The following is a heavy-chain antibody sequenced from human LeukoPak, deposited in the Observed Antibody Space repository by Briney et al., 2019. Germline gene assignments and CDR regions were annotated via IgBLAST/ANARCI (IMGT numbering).Heavy chain of an antibody. Sequence: SQTLSLTCAVSGGSISSGGYSWSWIRQPPGKGLEWIGYIYHSGSTYYNPSLKSRVTISVDRSKNQFSLKLSSVTAADTAVYYCARRTYYDFWSGYNRVFDYWGQGTLVTVSS. D-gene: IGHD3-3*01. V-gene: IGHV4-30-2*01. CDR2: IYHSGST. J-gene: IGHJ4*02. CDR3: ARRTYYDFWSGYNRVFDY. CDR1: GGSISSGGYS.